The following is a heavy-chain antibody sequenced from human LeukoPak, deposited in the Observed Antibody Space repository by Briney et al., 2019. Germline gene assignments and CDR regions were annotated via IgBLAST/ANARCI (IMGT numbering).Heavy chain of an antibody. Sequence: GASVKVSCKASGYTFTSYYVHWVRRAPGQGLEWMGIINPTSGDTDYAQNFQGRVTMTRDMSTSTVYMELSSLRSEDTAVYYCARYGFSSVWQGGWHAFDIWGLGTMVTVSS. D-gene: IGHD6-25*01. V-gene: IGHV1-46*01. J-gene: IGHJ3*02. CDR2: INPTSGDT. CDR3: ARYGFSSVWQGGWHAFDI. CDR1: GYTFTSYY.